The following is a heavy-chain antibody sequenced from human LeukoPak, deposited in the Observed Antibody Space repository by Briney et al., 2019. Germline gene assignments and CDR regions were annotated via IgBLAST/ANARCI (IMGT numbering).Heavy chain of an antibody. CDR2: MNPKSGNT. CDR1: GYTFTSYV. J-gene: IGHJ5*02. CDR3: ASSRNSFDP. V-gene: IGHV1-8*01. Sequence: GASVKVSGKASGYTFTSYVINGVRQAAGQRGEGMGWMNPKSGNTGYAQKFQGRVTMTRNTSISTAYMELSSLRSEDTAVYNCASSRNSFDPSGHRTLVTASS.